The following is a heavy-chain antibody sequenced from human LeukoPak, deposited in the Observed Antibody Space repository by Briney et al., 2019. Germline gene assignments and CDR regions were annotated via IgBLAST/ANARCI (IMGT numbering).Heavy chain of an antibody. Sequence: ASVKVSCKASGYTFTGYYMHWVRQAPGQGLEWMGWINPNSGGTNYAQKFQGRVTMARDTSISTAYMELSRLRSDDTAVYYCARGGYSGYAASGYWGQGTLVTVSS. D-gene: IGHD5-12*01. J-gene: IGHJ4*02. V-gene: IGHV1-2*02. CDR2: INPNSGGT. CDR1: GYTFTGYY. CDR3: ARGGYSGYAASGY.